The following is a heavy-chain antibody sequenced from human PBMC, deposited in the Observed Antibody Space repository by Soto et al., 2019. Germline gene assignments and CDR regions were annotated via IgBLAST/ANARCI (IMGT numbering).Heavy chain of an antibody. J-gene: IGHJ5*02. D-gene: IGHD1-1*01. CDR2: INACNGNT. Sequence: ASVKVSCKTSGYTFNNYGISWVRQAPGQGLEWMGWINACNGNTNYPQKFQGRVTITRDTSASTAYMELSSLRSEDTAVYYCARQGRPTAGMGWFDPWGPGTLVTVSS. CDR1: GYTFNNYG. V-gene: IGHV1-18*01. CDR3: ARQGRPTAGMGWFDP.